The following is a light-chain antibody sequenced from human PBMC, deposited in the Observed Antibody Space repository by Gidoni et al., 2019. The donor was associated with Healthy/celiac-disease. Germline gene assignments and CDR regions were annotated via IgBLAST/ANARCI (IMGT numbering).Light chain of an antibody. CDR3: QQYGSSPWT. V-gene: IGKV3-20*01. Sequence: EIVLTQSPGTLSLSPGERATLSCRASQSVSSSYLAWYQQKPGQAPRLLIYGASSRATGIPDRFSGSGSGTDFTLTSSRLEPEDFAVYYCQQYGSSPWTFXQXTKVEIK. CDR2: GAS. J-gene: IGKJ1*01. CDR1: QSVSSSY.